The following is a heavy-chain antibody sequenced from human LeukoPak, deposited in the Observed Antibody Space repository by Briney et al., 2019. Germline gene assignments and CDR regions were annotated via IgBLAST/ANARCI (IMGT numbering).Heavy chain of an antibody. Sequence: GASVKVSCKASGYTFTGYYMHWVRQAPGQGLEWMGWINPNSGGTNYAQKFQGRVTMTRDTSISTAYMELRRLRSDDTAVYYCARVVTMVREVVSRWFDPWGQGTLVTVSS. J-gene: IGHJ5*02. D-gene: IGHD3-10*01. CDR1: GYTFTGYY. CDR2: INPNSGGT. CDR3: ARVVTMVREVVSRWFDP. V-gene: IGHV1-2*02.